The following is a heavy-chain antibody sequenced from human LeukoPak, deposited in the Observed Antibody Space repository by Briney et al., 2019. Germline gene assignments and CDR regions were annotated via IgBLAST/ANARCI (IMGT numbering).Heavy chain of an antibody. CDR3: ASAPIVVVVAATYYHMDV. CDR1: GFTFNNYA. D-gene: IGHD2-15*01. J-gene: IGHJ6*03. V-gene: IGHV3-23*01. Sequence: GGSLRLSCAASGFTFNNYAMTWVRQAPGKGLEWVSTISGSGSSTYYADPVKGRFTISRDNSKNTLYLQMNSLRADDTAVYYCASAPIVVVVAATYYHMDVWGKGTTVTVCS. CDR2: ISGSGSST.